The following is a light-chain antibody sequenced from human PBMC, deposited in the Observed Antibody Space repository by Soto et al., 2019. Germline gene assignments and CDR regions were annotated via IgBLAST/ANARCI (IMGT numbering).Light chain of an antibody. V-gene: IGKV1-9*01. CDR2: AAS. Sequence: IQLTQSPSSLSASIGDRVTITCRASQGISSFLAWYQQKPGKAPKLLIYAASTLQSGIPSRFSGSGSGTDFTLTLSSLQPEDFATYYCQQLNIYSYPITFGQGTRLEIK. CDR1: QGISSF. J-gene: IGKJ5*01. CDR3: QQLNIYSYPIT.